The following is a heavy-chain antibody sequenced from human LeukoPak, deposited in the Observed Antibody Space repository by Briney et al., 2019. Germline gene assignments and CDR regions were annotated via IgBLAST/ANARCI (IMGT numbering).Heavy chain of an antibody. Sequence: PGGSLRISCAASGFTFDDYGMSWVRQAPGKGLEWVSGISWNGGSTGYTDSVKGRFTISRDNAKNSLYLQMNSLRAEDRAFYYCARDGSGSFSGYYYYMDVWGKGTTVSVSS. J-gene: IGHJ6*03. CDR3: ARDGSGSFSGYYYYMDV. CDR2: ISWNGGST. CDR1: GFTFDDYG. V-gene: IGHV3-20*04. D-gene: IGHD1-26*01.